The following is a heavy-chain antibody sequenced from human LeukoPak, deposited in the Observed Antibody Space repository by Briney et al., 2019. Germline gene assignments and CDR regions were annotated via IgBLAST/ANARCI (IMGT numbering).Heavy chain of an antibody. D-gene: IGHD2-21*02. CDR1: GFTFSSYA. CDR3: AKGVTAIPDAIDF. J-gene: IGHJ3*01. CDR2: IVGSGAST. Sequence: GGSLRLSCAASGFTFSSYAMSWVRQAPGKGLEWVSGIVGSGASTYYADSVKGRVTISRDNSKNTPYLRVNSLRADDAAVYYCAKGVTAIPDAIDFWGQGTMVTVSS. V-gene: IGHV3-23*01.